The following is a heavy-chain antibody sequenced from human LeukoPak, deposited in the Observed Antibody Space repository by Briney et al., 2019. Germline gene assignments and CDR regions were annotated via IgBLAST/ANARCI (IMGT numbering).Heavy chain of an antibody. CDR2: IWYDGSNK. D-gene: IGHD6-19*01. J-gene: IGHJ6*03. Sequence: GGSLRLSCAASGFTFSSYGMHWVRQAPGKGLEWVAVIWYDGSNKYYGDSVKGRFTISRDNSKNTLYLQMNSLRAEDTAVYYCAKAGAVTYMDVWGKGTTVTVSS. V-gene: IGHV3-33*06. CDR1: GFTFSSYG. CDR3: AKAGAVTYMDV.